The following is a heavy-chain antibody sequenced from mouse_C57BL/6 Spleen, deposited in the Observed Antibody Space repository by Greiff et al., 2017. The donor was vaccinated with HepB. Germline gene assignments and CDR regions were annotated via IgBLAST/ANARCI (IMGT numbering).Heavy chain of an antibody. V-gene: IGHV1-55*01. CDR2: IYPGSGST. CDR3: ARERYYGSSSAWFAY. CDR1: GYTFTSYW. J-gene: IGHJ3*01. D-gene: IGHD1-1*01. Sequence: VQLQQSGAELVKPGASVKMSCKASGYTFTSYWITWVKQRPGQGLEWIGDIYPGSGSTNYNEKFKSKATLTVDTSSSTAYMQLSSLTSEDSAVYYCARERYYGSSSAWFAYWGQGTLVTVSA.